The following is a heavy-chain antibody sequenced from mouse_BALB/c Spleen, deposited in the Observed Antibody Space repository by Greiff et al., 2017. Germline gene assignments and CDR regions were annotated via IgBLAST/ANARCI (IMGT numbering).Heavy chain of an antibody. Sequence: VKLMESGPGLVAPSQSLSITCTVSGFSLTSYGVHWVRQPPGKGLEWLGVIWAGGSTNYNSALMSRLSISKDNSKSQVFLKMNSLQTDDTAMYYCARDPEGWYYFDYWGQGTTLTVSS. CDR2: IWAGGST. CDR1: GFSLTSYG. CDR3: ARDPEGWYYFDY. J-gene: IGHJ2*01. V-gene: IGHV2-9*02. D-gene: IGHD3-2*02.